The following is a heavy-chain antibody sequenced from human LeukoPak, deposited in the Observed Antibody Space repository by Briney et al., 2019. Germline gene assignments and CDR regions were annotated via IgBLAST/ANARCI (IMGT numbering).Heavy chain of an antibody. V-gene: IGHV1-69*01. CDR2: IIPIFGTA. CDR3: AREVQVVPAATHYYYHYMDV. D-gene: IGHD2-2*01. Sequence: ASVKVSCKASGGTFSSYAISWVRQAPGQGLEWMGGIIPIFGTANYAQKFQGRVTITADESTSTAYMELSSLRSEDTAVYYCAREVQVVPAATHYYYHYMDVWGKGTTVTVSS. CDR1: GGTFSSYA. J-gene: IGHJ6*03.